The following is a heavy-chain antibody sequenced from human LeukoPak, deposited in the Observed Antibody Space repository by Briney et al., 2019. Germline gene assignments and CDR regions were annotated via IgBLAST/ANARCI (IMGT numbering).Heavy chain of an antibody. Sequence: SETLSLTCTVSGGSISSYYWSWIRQPPGKVLEWLGEINHSRSTNYNPSLKSRVTISVDTSKNQFSLKLSSVTAADTAVYYCARGRLGYYDSSGYYFAYFQHWGQGTLVTVSS. J-gene: IGHJ1*01. D-gene: IGHD3-22*01. CDR2: INHSRST. V-gene: IGHV4-34*01. CDR1: GGSISSYY. CDR3: ARGRLGYYDSSGYYFAYFQH.